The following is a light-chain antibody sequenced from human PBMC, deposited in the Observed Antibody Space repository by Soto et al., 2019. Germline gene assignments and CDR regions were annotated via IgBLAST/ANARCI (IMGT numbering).Light chain of an antibody. Sequence: QSALTQPPSASGAPGQSVTIPCTGTSSDIGAFNYVSWYQHHPGKAPKLMISENNKRPSGVPDRFSGSKSGNTASLTVAGHQAEDEDEYYRSSDEGSHVYVFGGGTQLTVL. V-gene: IGLV2-8*01. J-gene: IGLJ7*01. CDR3: SSDEGSHVYV. CDR1: SSDIGAFNY. CDR2: ENN.